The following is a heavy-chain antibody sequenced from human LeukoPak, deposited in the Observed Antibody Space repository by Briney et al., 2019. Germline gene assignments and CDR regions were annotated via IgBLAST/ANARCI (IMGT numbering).Heavy chain of an antibody. J-gene: IGHJ4*02. CDR3: VRDKFGTLIYGSSCFDS. CDR2: INSGGSSA. CDR1: GFTFSSYW. Sequence: GGSLRLSCAAPGFTFSSYWMHWVRQAPGKGLVWVSRINSGGSSAIYADSVKGRFTFSRDNAKNTLYLQMNSLRAEDTAVYYCVRDKFGTLIYGSSCFDSWGQGTLVTVSS. D-gene: IGHD6-6*01. V-gene: IGHV3-74*01.